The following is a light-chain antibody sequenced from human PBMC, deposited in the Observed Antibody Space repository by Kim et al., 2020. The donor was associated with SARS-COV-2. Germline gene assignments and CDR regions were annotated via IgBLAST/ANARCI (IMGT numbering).Light chain of an antibody. V-gene: IGLV1-40*01. Sequence: QSVLTQPPSVSGAPGQRVTISCTGSSSNIGAGFGVHWYQQLPGTAPKLLIHGDANRPSGVPDRFSGSKSGTSASLAITGLQAEDEADYYCQSYDNSLSGPIFGGGTQLT. CDR3: QSYDNSLSGPI. J-gene: IGLJ2*01. CDR2: GDA. CDR1: SSNIGAGFG.